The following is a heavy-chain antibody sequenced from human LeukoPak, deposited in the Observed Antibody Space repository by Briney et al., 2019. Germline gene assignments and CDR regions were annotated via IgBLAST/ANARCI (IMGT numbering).Heavy chain of an antibody. CDR1: GGSISTYY. CDR3: ARVGPWSGYDFWSGYYTGYYYYYYMDV. D-gene: IGHD3-3*01. CDR2: IYYSGST. Sequence: SETLSLTCTVSGGSISTYYWSWIRQPPGKGLEWIGYIYYSGSTNDNPSLKSRVTISVDTSKNQFSLKLSSVTAADTAVYYCARVGPWSGYDFWSGYYTGYYYYYYMDVWGKGTTVTVSS. V-gene: IGHV4-59*01. J-gene: IGHJ6*03.